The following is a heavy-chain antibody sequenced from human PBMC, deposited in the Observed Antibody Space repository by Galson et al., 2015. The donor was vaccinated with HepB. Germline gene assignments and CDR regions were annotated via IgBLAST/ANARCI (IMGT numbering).Heavy chain of an antibody. CDR1: GFTFSSYG. CDR2: ISYDGSNK. CDR3: AKEWGGYDFRFYYYYYMDV. V-gene: IGHV3-30*18. Sequence: SLRLSCAASGFTFSSYGMHWVRQAPGKGLEWVAVISYDGSNKYYADSVKGRFTISRDNSKNTLYLQMNSLRAEDTAVYYCAKEWGGYDFRFYYYYYMDVWGKGTTVTVSS. J-gene: IGHJ6*03. D-gene: IGHD5-12*01.